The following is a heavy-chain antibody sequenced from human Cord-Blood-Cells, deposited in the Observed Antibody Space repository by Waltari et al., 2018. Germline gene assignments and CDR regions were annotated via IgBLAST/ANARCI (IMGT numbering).Heavy chain of an antibody. CDR1: GYTFTGYY. V-gene: IGHV1-2*02. D-gene: IGHD6-13*01. J-gene: IGHJ3*02. Sequence: QVQLVQSGAEVKKPGASVKVSCKASGYTFTGYYMHWVRQAPGQGLEWMGWINPNSGGTNYEQKFQGRVTMTRDTSISTAYMELSRLRSDDTAVYYCARGPATGYSSSWYAFDIWGQGTMVTVSS. CDR3: ARGPATGYSSSWYAFDI. CDR2: INPNSGGT.